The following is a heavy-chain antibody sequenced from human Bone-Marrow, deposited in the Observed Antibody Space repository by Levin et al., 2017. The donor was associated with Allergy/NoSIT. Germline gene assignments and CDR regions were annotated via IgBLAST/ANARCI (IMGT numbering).Heavy chain of an antibody. CDR1: RVTFSSHA. J-gene: IGHJ1*01. Sequence: RASVKVSCADARVTFSSHAMNWVRQAPGKGLEWVSIITGSGDTTYYADSVKGRFTISRDNSKKILYLQMDNLRAEDTAIYYCALGSLSRGSVTGTGFFQSWGQGTLVTVSS. D-gene: IGHD6-19*01. CDR3: ALGSLSRGSVTGTGFFQS. V-gene: IGHV3-23*01. CDR2: ITGSGDTT.